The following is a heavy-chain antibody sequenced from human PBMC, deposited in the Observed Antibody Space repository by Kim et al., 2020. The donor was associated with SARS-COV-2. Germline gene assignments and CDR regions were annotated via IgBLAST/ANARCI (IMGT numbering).Heavy chain of an antibody. D-gene: IGHD3-10*01. CDR2: FSSSSSTI. CDR1: GFTFSSYS. CDR3: ARPEDYGSGSPTFYYYGMDV. V-gene: IGHV3-48*02. J-gene: IGHJ6*02. Sequence: GGSLRLSCAASGFTFSSYSMNWVRQAPGKGLEWVSYFSSSSSTIYYADSVKGRFTISRDNAKNSLYLQMNSLRDEDTAVYYCARPEDYGSGSPTFYYYGMDVWGQGTTVTVSS.